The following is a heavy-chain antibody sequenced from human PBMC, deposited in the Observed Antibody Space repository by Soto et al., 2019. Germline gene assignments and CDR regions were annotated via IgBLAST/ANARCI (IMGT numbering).Heavy chain of an antibody. J-gene: IGHJ4*02. V-gene: IGHV3-23*01. CDR1: GFTFSSYA. CDR2: ISGSGGST. CDR3: AKLDYDSSGSIDY. D-gene: IGHD3-22*01. Sequence: PGGSLRLSCAASGFTFSSYAMSWVLQAPWKGLEWVSAISGSGGSTYYADSVKGRFTISRDNSKNTLYLQMNSLRAEDTAVYYCAKLDYDSSGSIDYWGQGTLVTVSS.